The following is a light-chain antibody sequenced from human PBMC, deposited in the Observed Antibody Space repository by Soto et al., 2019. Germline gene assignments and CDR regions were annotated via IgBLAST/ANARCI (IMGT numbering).Light chain of an antibody. CDR2: DAS. CDR1: QSVSSY. V-gene: IGKV3-11*01. Sequence: EIVLTQSPATLSLSPGERATLSCRASQSVSSYLAWYQQKPGQAPRLLIYDASNRATGIPARFSGSGSGTDFTLTISSLEPEAFEVYYCQQRYNWPPWTFGQGTKVEIK. J-gene: IGKJ1*01. CDR3: QQRYNWPPWT.